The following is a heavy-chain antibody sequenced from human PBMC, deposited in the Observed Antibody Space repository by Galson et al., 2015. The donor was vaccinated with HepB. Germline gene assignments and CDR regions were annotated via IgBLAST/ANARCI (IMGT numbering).Heavy chain of an antibody. CDR1: GFTFSSYA. D-gene: IGHD2-2*01. CDR3: ARALLVPAACDY. V-gene: IGHV3-30*04. Sequence: LRLSCAASGFTFSSYAMHWVRQAPGKGLEWVAVISYDGSNKYYADSVKGRFTISRDNSKNTLYLQMNSLRAEDTAVYYCARALLVPAACDYWGQGTLATVSS. J-gene: IGHJ4*02. CDR2: ISYDGSNK.